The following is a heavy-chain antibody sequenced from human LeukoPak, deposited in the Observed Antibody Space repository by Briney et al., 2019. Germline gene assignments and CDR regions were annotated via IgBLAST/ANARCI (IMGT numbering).Heavy chain of an antibody. Sequence: GASVKVSCKASGYTFTGYYMHWVRQAPGQGLEWMGWINPNSGGTNYAQKFQGRVTMTRDTSISTAYMELNRLRFDDTAVYYCARDTIMVRGVPRGLGYWGQGTLVTVSS. CDR2: INPNSGGT. CDR3: ARDTIMVRGVPRGLGY. CDR1: GYTFTGYY. J-gene: IGHJ4*02. D-gene: IGHD3-10*01. V-gene: IGHV1-2*02.